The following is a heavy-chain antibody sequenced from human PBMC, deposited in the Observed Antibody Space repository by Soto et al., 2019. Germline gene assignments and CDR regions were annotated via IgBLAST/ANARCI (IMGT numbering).Heavy chain of an antibody. D-gene: IGHD5-12*01. V-gene: IGHV4-59*02. CDR2: IHYTGIT. CDR1: GDSVTSHY. Sequence: SETLSLTCSFSGDSVTSHYLTWIRQSPAKGLEWIGDIHYTGITNYNPSLKSRVTISVDTSKNQISLILTSVTAADTAVYRCARGGGNSGSFFDFWGRGTLVTSPQ. CDR3: ARGGGNSGSFFDF. J-gene: IGHJ4*02.